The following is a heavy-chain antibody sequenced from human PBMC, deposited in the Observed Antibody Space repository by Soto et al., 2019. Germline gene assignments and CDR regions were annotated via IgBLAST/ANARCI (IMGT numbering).Heavy chain of an antibody. CDR1: GGSISSGGYY. V-gene: IGHV4-31*03. CDR2: IYYSGST. J-gene: IGHJ4*02. CDR3: ARGGPRAARPDMCHYFDY. Sequence: QVQLQESGPGLVKPSQTLSLTCTVSGGSISSGGYYWSWIRQHPGKGLEWIGYIYYSGSTYYNPSLKSRVTISVDTSKNQFSLKLSSVTAADTAVYYCARGGPRAARPDMCHYFDYWGQGTLVTVSS. D-gene: IGHD6-6*01.